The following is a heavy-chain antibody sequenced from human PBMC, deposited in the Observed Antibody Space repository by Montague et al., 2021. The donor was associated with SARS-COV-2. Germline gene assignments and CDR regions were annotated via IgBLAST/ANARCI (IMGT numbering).Heavy chain of an antibody. CDR3: ARDYYDSTGLNWFDP. D-gene: IGHD3-22*01. J-gene: IGHJ5*02. CDR1: GGSIITGCNFY. Sequence: TLSLTCAVSGGSIITGCNFYCGWIRQSAGKGLEWIGRIHSSGGTNYNPSLTSRLTISVDSPANQFSLKLTSVTAADTAVYYCARDYYDSTGLNWFDPWGQGLLVTVSS. CDR2: IHSSGGT. V-gene: IGHV4-61*02.